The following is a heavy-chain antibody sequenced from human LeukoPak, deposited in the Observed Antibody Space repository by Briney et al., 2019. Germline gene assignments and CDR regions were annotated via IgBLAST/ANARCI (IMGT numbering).Heavy chain of an antibody. J-gene: IGHJ4*02. CDR2: IYWDDDQ. CDR3: AYGTGGFNIFPGFYSPFRN. V-gene: IGHV2-5*02. D-gene: IGHD3-9*01. Sequence: SGPSLVKPTQTLTLTCTFSGFSFTSGVGVGWIRQPPGKALEWLALIYWDDDQRYSPSLKSRLTITKDTSTNQVVLTMTNMDPVDTATYFCAYGTGGFNIFPGFYSPFRNWGQGALVTVSS. CDR1: GFSFTSGVG.